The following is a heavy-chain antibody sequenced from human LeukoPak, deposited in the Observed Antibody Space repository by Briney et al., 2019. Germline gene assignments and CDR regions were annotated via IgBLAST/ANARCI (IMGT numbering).Heavy chain of an antibody. Sequence: SETLSLTCTVSGGSVSSSNYCWVWIRQPPGKGLEWIGNIYYSGSTYYNPSLMSRVTISVDTSKNQFSLKLSSVTAADTAVYYCARRVFGDNYFDYWGQGTLVTVSS. CDR1: GGSVSSSNYC. J-gene: IGHJ4*02. D-gene: IGHD3-10*01. V-gene: IGHV4-39*01. CDR3: ARRVFGDNYFDY. CDR2: IYYSGST.